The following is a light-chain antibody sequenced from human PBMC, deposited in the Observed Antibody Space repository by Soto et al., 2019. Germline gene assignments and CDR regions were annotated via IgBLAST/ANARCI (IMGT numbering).Light chain of an antibody. CDR2: VAS. Sequence: DIQMTQSPASVSASVGDRVTITCRASQDISTWLAWYQQKPGKAPKLLIYVASSLQSGVPSRFSGSGSGTDFTLTISSLQPEDFATYYCQQANSFPPAFGPGTKVDIK. V-gene: IGKV1D-12*01. CDR1: QDISTW. J-gene: IGKJ3*01. CDR3: QQANSFPPA.